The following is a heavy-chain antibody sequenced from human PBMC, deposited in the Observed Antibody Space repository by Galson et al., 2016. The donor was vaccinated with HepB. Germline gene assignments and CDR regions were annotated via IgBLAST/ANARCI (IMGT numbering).Heavy chain of an antibody. D-gene: IGHD3-10*01. CDR3: ARRRGSGSHDY. Sequence: SLRLSCAASGFTVSSDYMNWARQAPGKGLEWVSVIYSGGTTYYADSVKGRFTISRDNAKNSLYLQMNSLRAEDTAVYYCARRRGSGSHDYWGQGTLVTVSS. J-gene: IGHJ4*02. CDR2: IYSGGTT. CDR1: GFTVSSDY. V-gene: IGHV3-53*01.